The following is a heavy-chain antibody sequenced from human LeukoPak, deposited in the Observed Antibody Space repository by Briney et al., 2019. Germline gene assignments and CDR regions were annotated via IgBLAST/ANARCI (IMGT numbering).Heavy chain of an antibody. J-gene: IGHJ4*02. CDR3: ARQGGSGRPDY. CDR1: GYTFTSYA. D-gene: IGHD6-19*01. CDR2: INAGNGNT. V-gene: IGHV1-3*01. Sequence: GASVKVSCKASGYTFTSYAMHWVRQAPGQRLEWMGWINAGNGNTKYSQEFQGRVTITRDTSASTAYMELRSLRSDDTAVYYCARQGGSGRPDYWGQGTLVTVSS.